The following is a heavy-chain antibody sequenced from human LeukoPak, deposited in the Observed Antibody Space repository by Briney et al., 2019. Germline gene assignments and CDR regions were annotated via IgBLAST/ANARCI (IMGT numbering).Heavy chain of an antibody. V-gene: IGHV3-23*01. CDR3: AINIGYFGY. CDR2: ISDSGGNT. Sequence: GGSLRLSCAASGFTFSNSAMSWVRQAPGKGLEWVSAISDSGGNTYYADSVKGRFTISRDNSKNTLYLQMSSLRAEDTAVYYCAINIGYFGYWGQGTLVTVSS. J-gene: IGHJ4*02. CDR1: GFTFSNSA.